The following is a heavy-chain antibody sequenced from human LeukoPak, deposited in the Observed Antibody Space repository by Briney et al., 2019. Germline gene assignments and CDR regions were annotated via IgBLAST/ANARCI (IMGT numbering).Heavy chain of an antibody. V-gene: IGHV3-23*01. D-gene: IGHD3-16*02. CDR3: AKDAIGQYRPYYFDC. CDR2: ISGSGEST. J-gene: IGHJ4*02. Sequence: GGSLRLSCAASGFTFSSFAMSWVRQAPGKGLEWVSSISGSGESTYYADYVKGRFTVSRDNSRNTLNLQLNSLRAEDTAVYYCAKDAIGQYRPYYFDCWGQGTLVTVSS. CDR1: GFTFSSFA.